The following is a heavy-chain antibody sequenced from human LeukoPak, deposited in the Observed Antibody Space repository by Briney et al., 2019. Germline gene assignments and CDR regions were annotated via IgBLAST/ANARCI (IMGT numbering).Heavy chain of an antibody. Sequence: SQTLSLTCTVSGVSISSGDYYWSWIRQPPGKGLEWIGYIYYSGSTYYNPSLKSRVTISVDTSKNQFSLKLSSVTAADTAVYYCARDLLNEGNHLDYWGQGTLVTVSS. CDR2: IYYSGST. D-gene: IGHD4-23*01. J-gene: IGHJ4*02. V-gene: IGHV4-30-4*01. CDR3: ARDLLNEGNHLDY. CDR1: GVSISSGDYY.